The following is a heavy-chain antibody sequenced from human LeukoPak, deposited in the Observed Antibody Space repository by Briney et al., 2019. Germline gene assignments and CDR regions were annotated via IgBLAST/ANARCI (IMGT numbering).Heavy chain of an antibody. Sequence: PSETLSLTCAVYGGSFSGYYWSWIRQPPGKGLEWIGEINHSGSTNYNPSLKSRVTISVDTSKNQFSLKLSSVTAADTAVYYCARGVASTSSADYWGQGTLVTVSS. D-gene: IGHD2-2*01. CDR3: ARGVASTSSADY. J-gene: IGHJ4*02. V-gene: IGHV4-34*01. CDR1: GGSFSGYY. CDR2: INHSGST.